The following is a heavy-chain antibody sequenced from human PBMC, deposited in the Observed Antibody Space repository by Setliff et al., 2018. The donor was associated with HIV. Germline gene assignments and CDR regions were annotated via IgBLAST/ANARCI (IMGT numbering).Heavy chain of an antibody. V-gene: IGHV4-59*08. CDR1: GGSISSYY. Sequence: LSLTCTVSGGSISSYYWSWIRQPPEKGLEWIGYIYYSGSTNYNPSLKSRVTISVDTSKNLFSLKLISVTAADTAVYYCARGQLRYLANDYYFDYWGQGTLVTVSS. CDR3: ARGQLRYLANDYYFDY. J-gene: IGHJ4*02. CDR2: IYYSGST. D-gene: IGHD3-9*01.